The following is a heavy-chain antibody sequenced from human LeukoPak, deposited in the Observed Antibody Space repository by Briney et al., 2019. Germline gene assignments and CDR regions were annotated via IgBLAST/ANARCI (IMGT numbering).Heavy chain of an antibody. CDR3: AADYDYYGSGSYYGNYYYGMYV. V-gene: IGHV1-58*01. CDR2: IVVGSGNT. CDR1: GFTFTSSA. D-gene: IGHD3-10*01. J-gene: IGHJ6*04. Sequence: GTSVKVSCKASGFTFTSSAVQWVRQARGQRLEWRGWIVVGSGNTNYAQKVQERVTITKDMSTSAAYMELSSLRSEDTAVYYCAADYDYYGSGSYYGNYYYGMYVWGKGTTVTVSS.